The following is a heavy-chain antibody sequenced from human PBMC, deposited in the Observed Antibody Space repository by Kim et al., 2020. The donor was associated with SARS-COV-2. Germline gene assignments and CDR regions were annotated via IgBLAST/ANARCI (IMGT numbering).Heavy chain of an antibody. CDR3: ARHSLPKTYSSGPPAYFQH. Sequence: SETLSLTCTVSGGSISSYYWSWIRQPPGKGLEWIGYIYYSGSTNYNPSLKSRVTISVDTSKNQFSLKLSSVTAADTAVYYCARHSLPKTYSSGPPAYFQHWGQGTLVTVSS. D-gene: IGHD6-19*01. V-gene: IGHV4-59*08. CDR2: IYYSGST. J-gene: IGHJ1*01. CDR1: GGSISSYY.